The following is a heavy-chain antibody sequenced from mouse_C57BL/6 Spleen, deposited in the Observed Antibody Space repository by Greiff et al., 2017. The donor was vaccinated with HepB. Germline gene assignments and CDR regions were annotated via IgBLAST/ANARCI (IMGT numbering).Heavy chain of an antibody. CDR3: ARDREEGAMDY. V-gene: IGHV5-16*01. CDR1: GFTFSDYY. CDR2: INYDGSST. J-gene: IGHJ4*01. D-gene: IGHD3-1*01. Sequence: EVQLVETEGGLVQPGSSMKLSCTASGFTFSDYYMAWVRQVPEKGLEWVANINYDGSSTYYLDSLKSRFIISRDNAKNILYLQMSSLKSEDTATYYCARDREEGAMDYWGQGTSVTVSS.